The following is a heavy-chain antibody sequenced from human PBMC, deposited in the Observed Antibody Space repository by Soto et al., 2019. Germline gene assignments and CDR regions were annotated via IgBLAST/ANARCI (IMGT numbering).Heavy chain of an antibody. CDR3: ARGIGYCSSINCYSSRRLRFDS. V-gene: IGHV4-34*01. CDR2: VNHNGTT. D-gene: IGHD2-2*01. CDR1: GGSFSGYY. J-gene: IGHJ4*02. Sequence: QVQLQQWGAGLLKPSETLSLTCAVYGGSFSGYYWTWIRQSPEKGLEWIGEVNHNGTTYYNPSLKTRVTISVHTPTNQFSLKMSSVTAADTAVYYCARGIGYCSSINCYSSRRLRFDSWGQGTLVTVSS.